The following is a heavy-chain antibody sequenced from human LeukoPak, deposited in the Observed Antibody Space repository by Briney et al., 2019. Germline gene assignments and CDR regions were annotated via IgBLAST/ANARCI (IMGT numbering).Heavy chain of an antibody. D-gene: IGHD6-6*01. CDR1: GGSFSGYY. V-gene: IGHV4-34*01. Sequence: SETLSLTCAVYGGSFSGYYWSWIRQPPGKGLEWIGEINHSGSTNYNPSLKSRVTISVDTSKNQFSLKLSSVTAADTAVYYCASLARFASATLDVWGKGTTVTVSS. J-gene: IGHJ6*04. CDR3: ASLARFASATLDV. CDR2: INHSGST.